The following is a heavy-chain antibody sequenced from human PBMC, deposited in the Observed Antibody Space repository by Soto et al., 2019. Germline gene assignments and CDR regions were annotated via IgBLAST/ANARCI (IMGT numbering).Heavy chain of an antibody. V-gene: IGHV4-34*01. D-gene: IGHD5-18*01. CDR1: GWSFSGYY. CDR3: ARTLTAIGP. CDR2: INHSGST. Sequence: SETLSLTCAFYGWSFSGYYWSWIRQPPGKGLEWIGEINHSGSTNYNPSLKSRVTISVDTSKNQFSLKLSSVTAADTAVYYCARTLTAIGPWGQGTRVTVSS. J-gene: IGHJ5*02.